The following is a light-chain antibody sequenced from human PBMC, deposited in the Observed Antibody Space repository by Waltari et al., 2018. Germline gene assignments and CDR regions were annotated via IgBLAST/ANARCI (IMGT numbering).Light chain of an antibody. CDR1: PSLLYNSNNKNY. CDR3: QQYYTAPYT. CDR2: WAS. Sequence: DIVMTQSPDSLAVSLGEKATINCKSNPSLLYNSNNKNYLPWYQQKPGPPLRLFFYWASSRESGVPDRFSGSGSGTDFTLTIGSLQAEDVAVYYCQQYYTAPYTFGQGTKLEIK. J-gene: IGKJ2*01. V-gene: IGKV4-1*01.